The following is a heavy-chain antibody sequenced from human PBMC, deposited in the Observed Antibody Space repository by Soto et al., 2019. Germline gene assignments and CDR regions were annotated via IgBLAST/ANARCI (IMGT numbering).Heavy chain of an antibody. CDR2: ISGSGGST. CDR1: GFTFSSYA. V-gene: IGHV3-23*01. Sequence: PGGSLRLSCAASGFTFSSYAMSWVRQAPGKGLEWVSAISGSGGSTYYADSVKGRFTISRDNSKNTLYLQMNSLRAEDTAVYYCAKGIDSSSWYNMYYFDYWGQGTLVTVSS. D-gene: IGHD6-13*01. J-gene: IGHJ4*02. CDR3: AKGIDSSSWYNMYYFDY.